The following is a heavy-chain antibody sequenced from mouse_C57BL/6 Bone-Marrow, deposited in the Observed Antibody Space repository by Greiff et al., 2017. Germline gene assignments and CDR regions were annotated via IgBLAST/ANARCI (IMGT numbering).Heavy chain of an antibody. Sequence: VQLQQSGPVLVKPGASVKMSCKASGYTFTDYYMNWVKQSHGKSLEWIGVINPYNGGTSYNQKFKGKATLTVDKSSSTAYMELNSLTSEDSAVXYCARNYGKGYAMDYWGQGTSVTVSS. J-gene: IGHJ4*01. CDR1: GYTFTDYY. CDR2: INPYNGGT. V-gene: IGHV1-19*01. D-gene: IGHD2-1*01. CDR3: ARNYGKGYAMDY.